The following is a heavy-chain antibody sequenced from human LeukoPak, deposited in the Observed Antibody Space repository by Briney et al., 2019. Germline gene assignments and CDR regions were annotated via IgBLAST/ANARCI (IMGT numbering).Heavy chain of an antibody. Sequence: GSSVKVSCKASGATFSSYAISWVRQAPGQGLEWMGGIIPIFGTANYAQKFQGRVTITADESTSTACMELSSLRSEDTAVYYCASKCSSTSCYYFDYWGQGTLVTVSS. V-gene: IGHV1-69*01. D-gene: IGHD2-2*01. CDR1: GATFSSYA. J-gene: IGHJ4*02. CDR3: ASKCSSTSCYYFDY. CDR2: IIPIFGTA.